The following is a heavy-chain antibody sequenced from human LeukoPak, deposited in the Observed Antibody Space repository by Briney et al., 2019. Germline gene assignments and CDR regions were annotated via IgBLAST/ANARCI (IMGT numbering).Heavy chain of an antibody. D-gene: IGHD6-13*01. Sequence: QPGGSLRLPCAASGFTFSSYGMHWVRQAPGKGLEWVAFIRYDGSNKYYADSVKGRFTISRDNSKNTLYLQMNSLRAEDTAVYYCAKDARYSSSWYYFDYWGQGTLVTVPS. CDR3: AKDARYSSSWYYFDY. CDR1: GFTFSSYG. V-gene: IGHV3-30*02. J-gene: IGHJ4*02. CDR2: IRYDGSNK.